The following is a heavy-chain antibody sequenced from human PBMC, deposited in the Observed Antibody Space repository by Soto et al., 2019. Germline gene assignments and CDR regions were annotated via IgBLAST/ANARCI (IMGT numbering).Heavy chain of an antibody. D-gene: IGHD5-12*01. CDR3: VKEIYSGYDLWETDY. V-gene: IGHV3-64D*06. Sequence: PGGSLRLSCSASGFTLSSYAMHWVRQAPGKGLEYVSAISSNGGSTYYADSVKGRFTISRDNSKNTLYLQMSSLRAEDTAVYYCVKEIYSGYDLWETDYWGQGTLVTVSS. J-gene: IGHJ4*02. CDR1: GFTLSSYA. CDR2: ISSNGGST.